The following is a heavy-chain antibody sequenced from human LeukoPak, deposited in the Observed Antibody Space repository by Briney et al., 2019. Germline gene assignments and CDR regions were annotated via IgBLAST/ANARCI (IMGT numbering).Heavy chain of an antibody. J-gene: IGHJ4*02. CDR2: IWYDGNNK. Sequence: PGGSLRLSCVASGFIVSRNDMSWVRQAPGKGLEWVAVIWYDGNNKYYADSVKGRFTISRDNSKNTLFLQMNSLRAEDSAVYYCARAPPYCSGGACYFDYWGQGTLVTVSS. CDR3: ARAPPYCSGGACYFDY. D-gene: IGHD2-15*01. V-gene: IGHV3-33*07. CDR1: GFIVSRND.